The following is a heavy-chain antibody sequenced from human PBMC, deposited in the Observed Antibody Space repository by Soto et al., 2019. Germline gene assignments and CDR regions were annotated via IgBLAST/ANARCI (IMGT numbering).Heavy chain of an antibody. CDR2: IRHHSDYI. J-gene: IGHJ6*02. V-gene: IGHV3-21*01. CDR1: GFTFASYN. D-gene: IGHD3-22*01. Sequence: GGSLRLSCASSGFTFASYNMLWVRQAPWKGLEWGASIRHHSDYIYHADSVKGRFTVSRDNAKNSLFLEMTILRGEDTAVYYCARGGSAERQTDGDSYHYYPMDVWGQGTTVTVSS. CDR3: ARGGSAERQTDGDSYHYYPMDV.